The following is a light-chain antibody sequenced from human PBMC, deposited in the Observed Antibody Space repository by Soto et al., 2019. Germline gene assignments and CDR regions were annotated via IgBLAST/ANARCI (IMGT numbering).Light chain of an antibody. CDR1: QSISNW. CDR2: DAA. V-gene: IGKV1-5*01. Sequence: DIQMTQSPSTLSASVGDRVTITCRASQSISNWLAWYQQKAGKAPKLLIYDAASLESGVPSRFSGSGSGTEFTLTISSLQPDDFATYYCQQYNSYSGTFGQGPKVEIK. CDR3: QQYNSYSGT. J-gene: IGKJ1*01.